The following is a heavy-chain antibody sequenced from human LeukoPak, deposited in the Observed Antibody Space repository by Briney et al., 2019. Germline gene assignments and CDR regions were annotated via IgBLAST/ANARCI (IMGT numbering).Heavy chain of an antibody. CDR3: ARDNPHYDAFDI. J-gene: IGHJ3*02. CDR1: GFTFSDYY. Sequence: GGSLRLSCAASGFTFSDYYMSWIRQAPGKGLEWVSYISSSGSTIYCADSVKGRFTISRDNAKNSLYLQMNSLRAEDTAVYYCARDNPHYDAFDIWGQGTMVTVSS. CDR2: ISSSGSTI. V-gene: IGHV3-11*01.